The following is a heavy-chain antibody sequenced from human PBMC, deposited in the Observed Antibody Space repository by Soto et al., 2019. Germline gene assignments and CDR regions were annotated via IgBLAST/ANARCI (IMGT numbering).Heavy chain of an antibody. CDR1: GFSLTTSGVG. J-gene: IGHJ4*02. Sequence: SGPTLVNPTQTLTLTCTFSGFSLTTSGVGVGWIRQPPGKALEWLALIYWDDDKRYSPSLRSRLTITKDTAKNQVVLTMTNMGPVDTATYHCAHSIRYYDSSGYHYVTNYSDYWGQGTLVTVSS. CDR2: IYWDDDK. D-gene: IGHD3-22*01. V-gene: IGHV2-5*02. CDR3: AHSIRYYDSSGYHYVTNYSDY.